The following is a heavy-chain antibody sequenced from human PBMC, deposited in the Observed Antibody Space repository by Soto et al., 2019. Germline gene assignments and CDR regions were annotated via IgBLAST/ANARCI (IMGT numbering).Heavy chain of an antibody. V-gene: IGHV3-23*01. J-gene: IGHJ5*02. CDR2: ISGSGGST. CDR3: AKDSQGYSRVAIDWFDP. Sequence: QTGGSLRLSCAASGFTFSDYYMSWIRQAPGKGLEWVSAISGSGGSTYYADSVKGRFTISRDNSKNTLYLQMNSLRAEDTAVYYCAKDSQGYSRVAIDWFDPWGQGTLVTVSS. CDR1: GFTFSDYY. D-gene: IGHD5-12*01.